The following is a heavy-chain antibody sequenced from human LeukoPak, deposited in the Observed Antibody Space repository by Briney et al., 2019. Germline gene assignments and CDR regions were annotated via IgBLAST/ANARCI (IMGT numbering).Heavy chain of an antibody. CDR2: INHSGST. V-gene: IGHV4-34*01. CDR1: GGSFSGYY. CDR3: ARGVWGPYSGYHIPRYNWFDP. D-gene: IGHD5-12*01. Sequence: SETLSLTCAVYGGSFSGYYWSWIRQPPGKGLEWIGEINHSGSTNYNPSLKSRVTISVDTSKNQFSPKLSSVTAADTAVYHCARGVWGPYSGYHIPRYNWFDPWGQGTLVTVSS. J-gene: IGHJ5*02.